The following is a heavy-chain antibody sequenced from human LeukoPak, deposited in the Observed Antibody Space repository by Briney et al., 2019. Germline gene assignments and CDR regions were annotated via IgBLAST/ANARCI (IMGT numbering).Heavy chain of an antibody. CDR2: ISNSGGST. CDR1: GFTFSNYH. J-gene: IGHJ4*02. D-gene: IGHD3-22*01. V-gene: IGHV3-23*01. CDR3: AKVDTMIILL. Sequence: PGGSLRLSCAASGFTFSNYHMSWVRQPPGKGLEWVSGISNSGGSTQYADSVKGRFTISRDNSKNTLYLQMNRLRAEDTAVYYCAKVDTMIILLGGQGTLVTVSS.